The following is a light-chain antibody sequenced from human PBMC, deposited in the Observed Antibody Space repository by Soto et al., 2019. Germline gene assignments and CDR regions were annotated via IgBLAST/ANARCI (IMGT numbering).Light chain of an antibody. CDR3: QSYDSSLSGSV. CDR2: SNT. CDR1: ISNIGSNY. J-gene: IGLJ1*01. Sequence: QSVLTRPPSASGTPGQSVTISCSGRISNIGSNYVHWYQHLPGTAPKLLIYSNTNRPSGVPDRFSGSRSGTSASLAITGLQAEDEADYYCQSYDSSLSGSVFGTGTKVTVL. V-gene: IGLV1-40*01.